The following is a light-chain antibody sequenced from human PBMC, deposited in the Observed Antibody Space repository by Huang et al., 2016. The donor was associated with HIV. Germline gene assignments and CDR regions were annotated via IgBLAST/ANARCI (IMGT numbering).Light chain of an antibody. V-gene: IGKV3-15*01. CDR3: QQYNNWPRT. CDR1: QSVSSN. J-gene: IGKJ1*01. Sequence: EIVMTQSPAPLSVSPGERATLSCRASQSVSSNLAWYQQKPGQAPRLLIYAASTRATGIPARFSGSGSGTEFTLTISSLQSEDFAVYYCQQYNNWPRTFGQGTKVEIK. CDR2: AAS.